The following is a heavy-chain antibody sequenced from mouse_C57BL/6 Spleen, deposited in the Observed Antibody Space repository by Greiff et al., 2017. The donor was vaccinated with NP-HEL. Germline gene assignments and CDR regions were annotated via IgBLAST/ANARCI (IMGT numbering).Heavy chain of an antibody. CDR3: ARQGAYYSNYWFAY. D-gene: IGHD2-5*01. CDR1: GFTFSSYT. Sequence: EVKLVESGGGLVKPGGSLKLSCAASGFTFSSYTMSWVCQTPEKRLEWVATISGGGGNTYYPDSVKGRFTISRDNAKNTLYLQMSSLRSEDTALYYCARQGAYYSNYWFAYWGQGTLVTVSA. CDR2: ISGGGGNT. J-gene: IGHJ3*01. V-gene: IGHV5-9*01.